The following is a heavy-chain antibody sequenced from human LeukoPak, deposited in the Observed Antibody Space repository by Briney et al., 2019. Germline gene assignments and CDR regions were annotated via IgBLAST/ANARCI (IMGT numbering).Heavy chain of an antibody. D-gene: IGHD3-10*01. V-gene: IGHV3-23*01. CDR2: ISGSGGST. Sequence: GGSLRLSCAASGFTFISYAMSWVRQAPGKGLEWVSAISGSGGSTYYADSVKGRFTISRDNSQNTLYLQMNSLRAEDTAVYYCAKIPYYGSGSYYFDYWGQGTLVTVSS. CDR3: AKIPYYGSGSYYFDY. CDR1: GFTFISYA. J-gene: IGHJ4*02.